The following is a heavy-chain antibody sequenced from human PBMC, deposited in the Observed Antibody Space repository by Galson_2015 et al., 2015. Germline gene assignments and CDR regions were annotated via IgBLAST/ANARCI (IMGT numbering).Heavy chain of an antibody. D-gene: IGHD4-17*01. Sequence: LSLTCTVSGGSISSGGYYWSWIRQHPGKGLEWIGYIYYSGSTYYNPPLKSRVTISVDTSKNQFSLKLSSVTAADTAVYYCAREGRDYGDPMEAFDIWGQGTMVTVSS. V-gene: IGHV4-31*03. CDR1: GGSISSGGYY. CDR2: IYYSGST. CDR3: AREGRDYGDPMEAFDI. J-gene: IGHJ3*02.